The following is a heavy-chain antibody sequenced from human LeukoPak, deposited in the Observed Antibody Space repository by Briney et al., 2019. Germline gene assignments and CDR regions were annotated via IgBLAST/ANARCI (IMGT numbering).Heavy chain of an antibody. CDR3: AREAGGSAYYYDSSGYDRPNWFDP. J-gene: IGHJ5*02. V-gene: IGHV4-31*03. Sequence: SQTLSLTCTVSGGSISSGGYYWSWIRQHPGKGLEWIGYIYYSGSTYYNPSLKSRFTISVDTSKNQFSLKLSSVTAADTAVYYCAREAGGSAYYYDSSGYDRPNWFDPWGQGTLVTVSS. CDR1: GGSISSGGYY. CDR2: IYYSGST. D-gene: IGHD3-22*01.